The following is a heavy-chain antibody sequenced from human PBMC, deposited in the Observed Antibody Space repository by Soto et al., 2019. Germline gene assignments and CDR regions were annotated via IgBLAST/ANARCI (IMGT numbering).Heavy chain of an antibody. D-gene: IGHD5-12*01. CDR1: GGSISSYY. CDR3: ARLNWGGYSGYAFAY. CDR2: IYYSGST. V-gene: IGHV4-59*08. Sequence: QVQLQESGPGLVKPSETLSLTCTVSGGSISSYYWSWLRQPPGKGLEWIGYIYYSGSTNYNPSLKRRVSISVDTSKNQFTLKLSSVTAADTAVYYCARLNWGGYSGYAFAYWGQGTLVTVSS. J-gene: IGHJ4*02.